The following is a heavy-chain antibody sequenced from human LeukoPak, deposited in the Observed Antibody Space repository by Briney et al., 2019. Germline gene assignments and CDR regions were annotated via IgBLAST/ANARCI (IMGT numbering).Heavy chain of an antibody. CDR3: ARDQDDFGAYYYYGMDV. Sequence: PSQTLSLTCTVSGGSISSGSYYWSWIRQPAGKGLEWIGRIYTSGSTNYNPSLKSRVTISVDTSENQFSLKLSSVTAADTAVYYCARDQDDFGAYYYYGMDVWGQGTTVTVSS. CDR1: GGSISSGSYY. V-gene: IGHV4-61*02. D-gene: IGHD3-3*01. J-gene: IGHJ6*02. CDR2: IYTSGST.